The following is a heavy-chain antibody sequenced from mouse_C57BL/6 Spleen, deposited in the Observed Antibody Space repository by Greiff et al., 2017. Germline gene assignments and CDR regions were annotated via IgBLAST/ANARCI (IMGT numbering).Heavy chain of an antibody. D-gene: IGHD1-3*01. CDR3: ARYHNVCWYFGG. Sequence: VKLMESGAELVGPGASVSLSCKASGYTFTDYEMHWVTQTPVHGLEWIGAIEPETGGTAYNQKLKGKAILTADKSYSTAYMELHSLTSEDTAVYYCARYHNVCWYFGGWGTGATVTVAS. CDR1: GYTFTDYE. J-gene: IGHJ1*03. CDR2: IEPETGGT. V-gene: IGHV1-15*01.